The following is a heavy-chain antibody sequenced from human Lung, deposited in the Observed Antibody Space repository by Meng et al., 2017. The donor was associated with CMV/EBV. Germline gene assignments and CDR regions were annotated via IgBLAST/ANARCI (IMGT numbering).Heavy chain of an antibody. V-gene: IGHV3-30*02. CDR1: GFTFSSFSSYA. Sequence: GESLKISCAASGFTFSSFSSYAMHWVRQAPGKGLEWVASIPYDRSNKYYTDSVKGRFTISRDNSKNALYLHMNSLRTEDTAVYYCAKVKVTAALLDFFDIWGQGTMVTVSS. CDR2: IPYDRSNK. J-gene: IGHJ3*02. CDR3: AKVKVTAALLDFFDI. D-gene: IGHD2-2*01.